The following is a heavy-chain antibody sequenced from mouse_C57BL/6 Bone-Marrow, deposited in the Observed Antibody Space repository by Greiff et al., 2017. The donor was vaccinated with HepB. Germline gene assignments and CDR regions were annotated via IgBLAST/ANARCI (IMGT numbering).Heavy chain of an antibody. CDR1: GFTFSSYG. CDR3: ARHVTTPFDY. V-gene: IGHV5-6*01. D-gene: IGHD1-1*01. J-gene: IGHJ2*01. Sequence: EVHLVESGGDLVKPGGSLKLSCAASGFTFSSYGMSWVRQTPDKRLEWVATISSGGSYTYYPDSVKGRFTISRDNAKNTLYLRMSSLKSEDTAMYYCARHVTTPFDYWGQGTTLTVSS. CDR2: ISSGGSYT.